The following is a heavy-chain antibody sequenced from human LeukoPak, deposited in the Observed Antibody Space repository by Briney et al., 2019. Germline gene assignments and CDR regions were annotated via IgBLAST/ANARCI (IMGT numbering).Heavy chain of an antibody. CDR3: ARMHSSGWNGMDA. CDR1: GFIFSTYK. D-gene: IGHD6-19*01. J-gene: IGHJ6*04. V-gene: IGHV3-30*04. CDR2: ISYDGDKI. Sequence: TGGSLRLSCAASGFIFSTYKMHWVRQAPGKGLEWVALISYDGDKIFNEDSVKGRITIARESPKNTMDLKMSRLRQEDTAVYSCARMHSSGWNGMDAWGKGATVTVSS.